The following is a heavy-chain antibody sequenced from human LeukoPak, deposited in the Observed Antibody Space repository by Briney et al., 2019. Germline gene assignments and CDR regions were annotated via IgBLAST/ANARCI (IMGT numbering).Heavy chain of an antibody. Sequence: GGSLRLSCAASGFTFSSYGMSWVRQAPGKGLEWVSAISGSGGSTDYADSVKGRFTISRDNSRNTVYLQMNSLRAEDTAVYYCAKDDRWLQFCCWGQGTLVTVSA. J-gene: IGHJ4*02. CDR1: GFTFSSYG. CDR2: ISGSGGST. D-gene: IGHD5-24*01. CDR3: AKDDRWLQFCC. V-gene: IGHV3-23*01.